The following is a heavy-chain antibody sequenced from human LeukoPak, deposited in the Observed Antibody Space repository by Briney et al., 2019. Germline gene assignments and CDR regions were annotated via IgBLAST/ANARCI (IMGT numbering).Heavy chain of an antibody. V-gene: IGHV3-23*01. D-gene: IGHD2-2*01. CDR2: ISGSGGST. Sequence: PGGSLRLSCAASGFTFSSYAMSWVRQAPGKGLEWVSAISGSGGSTYYADSVKGRFTISRDNSKNTLSLQMNSLRAEDTAVYYCAKDLGCSSTSCYSDYWGQGTLVTVSS. CDR3: AKDLGCSSTSCYSDY. J-gene: IGHJ4*02. CDR1: GFTFSSYA.